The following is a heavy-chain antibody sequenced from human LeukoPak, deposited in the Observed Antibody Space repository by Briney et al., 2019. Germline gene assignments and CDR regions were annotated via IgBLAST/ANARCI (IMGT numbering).Heavy chain of an antibody. D-gene: IGHD3-22*01. CDR1: GYTFTSYD. J-gene: IGHJ4*02. CDR3: ARVGWYYDSSGYYYPYYFDY. Sequence: GASVKVSCKASGYTFTSYDFNWVRQATGQRPEWMGWMSPNSGDTGYAQKFQDRVTMTRNTSISTAYMELSSLRSEDTAVYYCARVGWYYDSSGYYYPYYFDYWGQGTLVTVSS. V-gene: IGHV1-8*01. CDR2: MSPNSGDT.